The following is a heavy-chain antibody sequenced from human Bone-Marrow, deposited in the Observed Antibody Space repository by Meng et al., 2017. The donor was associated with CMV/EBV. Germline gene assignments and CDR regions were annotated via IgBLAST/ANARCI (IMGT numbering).Heavy chain of an antibody. CDR3: ARGDFDFWSGYYTGAVYGMDV. CDR1: GFTFSSYG. V-gene: IGHV3-33*01. Sequence: GESLKISCAASGFTFSSYGMHWVRQAPGKGLEWVAVIWYDGSNKYYVDSVKGRFTISRDNSKNTLYLQMNSLRAEDTAVYYCARGDFDFWSGYYTGAVYGMDVWGQGTTVTVAS. D-gene: IGHD3-3*01. CDR2: IWYDGSNK. J-gene: IGHJ6*02.